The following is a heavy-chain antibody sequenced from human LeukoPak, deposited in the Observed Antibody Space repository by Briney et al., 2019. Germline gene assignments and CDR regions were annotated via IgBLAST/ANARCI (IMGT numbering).Heavy chain of an antibody. V-gene: IGHV3-74*01. CDR1: GFTFSSYW. CDR3: ARFTYGSGNYLFDY. CDR2: INSDGSST. Sequence: GGSLRLSCAASGFTFSSYWMHWVRQAPGKGLVWVSRINSDGSSTSYADSVKGQFTISRDNAKNTLYLQMNSLRAEDTAVYYCARFTYGSGNYLFDYWGQGTLVTVSS. J-gene: IGHJ4*02. D-gene: IGHD3-10*01.